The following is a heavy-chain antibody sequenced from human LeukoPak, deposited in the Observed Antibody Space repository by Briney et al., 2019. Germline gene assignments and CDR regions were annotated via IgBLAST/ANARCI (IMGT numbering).Heavy chain of an antibody. D-gene: IGHD2-2*01. V-gene: IGHV3-15*01. Sequence: GGSLRLSCAASGFTFSNAWMSWVRQAPGKGLEWVGRIKIKTDGGTTDYAAPVKGRFTISRDDSKNTLYLQMNSLKTEDTAVYYCARNLIDIVVVPAAISIRGGAFDIWGQGTMVTVSS. CDR1: GFTFSNAW. J-gene: IGHJ3*02. CDR3: ARNLIDIVVVPAAISIRGGAFDI. CDR2: IKIKTDGGTT.